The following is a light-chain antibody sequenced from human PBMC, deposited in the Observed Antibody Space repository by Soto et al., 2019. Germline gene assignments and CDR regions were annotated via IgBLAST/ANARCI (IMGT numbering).Light chain of an antibody. V-gene: IGLV1-44*01. CDR3: AAWDDSLNGYV. Sequence: QSVLTQAPSASGTPGQRVTISCSGSSFNIGNSTVNWYQQFPGTAPKLLIYANNRRPSGVPDRFSGSKSGTSASLAISGLQSEDEADYHCAAWDDSLNGYVFGAGTKVTVL. J-gene: IGLJ1*01. CDR1: SFNIGNST. CDR2: ANN.